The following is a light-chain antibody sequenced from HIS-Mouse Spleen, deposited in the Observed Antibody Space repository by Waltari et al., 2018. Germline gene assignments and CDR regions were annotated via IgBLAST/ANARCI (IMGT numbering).Light chain of an antibody. CDR3: QQSYSTPFT. Sequence: DIQMTQSPSSLSASVGDRVTITCRASQSISSYLNWYQQKPGKAPKPLIYDASSLQSGVPSRFSGSGSGTDFTLTISSLQPEDCATYYCQQSYSTPFTFGPGTKVDIK. J-gene: IGKJ3*01. CDR1: QSISSY. V-gene: IGKV1-39*01. CDR2: DAS.